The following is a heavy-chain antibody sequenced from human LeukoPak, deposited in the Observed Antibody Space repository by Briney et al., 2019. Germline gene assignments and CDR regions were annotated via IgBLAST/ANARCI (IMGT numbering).Heavy chain of an antibody. CDR3: AKDGGGNWGSFDY. J-gene: IGHJ4*02. CDR1: GFTVRSYA. D-gene: IGHD7-27*01. Sequence: GGSLRLSCAASGFTVRSYAMSWVRQAPGKGLEWVSAIDGSGDSIYYADSVKGRFTISRDNSKNTVYLQMNSLRAEDTAVYYCAKDGGGNWGSFDYWGQGTLVTVSS. CDR2: IDGSGDSI. V-gene: IGHV3-23*01.